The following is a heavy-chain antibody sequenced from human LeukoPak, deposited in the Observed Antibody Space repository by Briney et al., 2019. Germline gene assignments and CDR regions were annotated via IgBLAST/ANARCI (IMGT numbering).Heavy chain of an antibody. V-gene: IGHV1-2*02. D-gene: IGHD2-2*01. J-gene: IGHJ5*02. CDR1: GYTFTSYG. CDR3: ARLCSSTSCYWDNWFDP. CDR2: INPNSGGT. Sequence: ASVKVSCKASGYTFTSYGISWVRQAPGQGLEWMGWINPNSGGTNYAQKFQGRVTMTRDTSISTAYMELSRLRSDDTAVYYCARLCSSTSCYWDNWFDPWGQGTLVTVSS.